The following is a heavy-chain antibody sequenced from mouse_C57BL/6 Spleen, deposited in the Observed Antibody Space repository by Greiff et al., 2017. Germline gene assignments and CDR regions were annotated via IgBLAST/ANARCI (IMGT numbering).Heavy chain of an antibody. CDR1: GYSITSGYY. Sequence: EVQLQESGPGLVKPSQSLSLTCSVTGYSITSGYYWNWIRQFPGNKLEWMGYISYDGSNNYNPSLKNRISITRDTSKNQFFLKLNSVTTEDTATYYCARERDITRYFDYWGQGTTLTVSS. J-gene: IGHJ2*01. V-gene: IGHV3-6*01. CDR3: ARERDITRYFDY. D-gene: IGHD1-1*01. CDR2: ISYDGSN.